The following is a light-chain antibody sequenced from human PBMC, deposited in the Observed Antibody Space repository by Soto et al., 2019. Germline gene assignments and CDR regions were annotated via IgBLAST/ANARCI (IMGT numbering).Light chain of an antibody. CDR3: QHYGSSRT. CDR1: QNLRSS. Sequence: VRTQSPATLSLSRGERATLSCRASQNLRSSLAWYQQKPGQAPRLLIYGASTRATGIPARFSGSGSGTDFTLTISRLEAEEFAVYYCQHYGSSRTFGQGTKVDIK. CDR2: GAS. J-gene: IGKJ1*01. V-gene: IGKV3-20*01.